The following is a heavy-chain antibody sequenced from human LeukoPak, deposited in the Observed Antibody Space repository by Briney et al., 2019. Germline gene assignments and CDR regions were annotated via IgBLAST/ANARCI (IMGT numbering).Heavy chain of an antibody. CDR3: AKSSGKEAVAALDY. V-gene: IGHV3-23*01. D-gene: IGHD6-19*01. CDR2: ISDSGGTT. Sequence: GGSLRLSCAASGFTFSSFAMSWVRQAPGKGLEWVSAISDSGGTTYYADSVKGRFTISRDNSKNTLYLQMSSLRAEDTAVYYCAKSSGKEAVAALDYWGQGTLVTVSS. CDR1: GFTFSSFA. J-gene: IGHJ4*02.